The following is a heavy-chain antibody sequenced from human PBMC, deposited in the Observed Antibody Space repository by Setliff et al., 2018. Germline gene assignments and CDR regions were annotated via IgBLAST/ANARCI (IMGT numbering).Heavy chain of an antibody. CDR2: IYPGDSDT. V-gene: IGHV5-51*01. J-gene: IGHJ6*03. CDR3: ARNLDYPPRGGYYYYYMDV. Sequence: GESLKISCKASGYSFTSYWIGWVRQMPGKGLEWMGIIYPGDSDTKYSPSFQGRVTISADKSIDTAFMQLSSLRSEDTAVYYCARNLDYPPRGGYYYYYMDVWGKGTTVTVPS. CDR1: GYSFTSYW. D-gene: IGHD3-10*01.